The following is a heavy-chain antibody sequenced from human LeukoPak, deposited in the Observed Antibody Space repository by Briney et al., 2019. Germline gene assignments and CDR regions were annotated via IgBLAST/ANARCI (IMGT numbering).Heavy chain of an antibody. D-gene: IGHD6-19*01. CDR3: ARSSGKSIAVAGTIDY. V-gene: IGHV4-34*01. CDR1: GGSFSGYY. Sequence: SETLSLTCAVSGGSFSGYYWSWIRQPPGKGLEWVGEINHSGSTNYNPSLKSRVTISVDTSKNQFSLKLSSVTAADTAVYYCARSSGKSIAVAGTIDYWGQGTLVTVSS. CDR2: INHSGST. J-gene: IGHJ4*02.